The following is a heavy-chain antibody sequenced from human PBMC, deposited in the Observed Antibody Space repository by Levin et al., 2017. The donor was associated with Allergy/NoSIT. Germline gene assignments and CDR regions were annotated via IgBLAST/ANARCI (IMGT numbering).Heavy chain of an antibody. CDR3: AREVEASGIGAYY. CDR2: IKGDGSVT. CDR1: GFTFSTYW. J-gene: IGHJ4*02. V-gene: IGHV3-74*01. Sequence: GGSLRLSCAASGFTFSTYWMHWVRQAPGTGLVWLSRIKGDGSVTNHADSVKGRFTISRDNARNTLFLQMNSLRVEDTGVYYCAREVEASGIGAYYWGQGALVTVSS. D-gene: IGHD3-16*01.